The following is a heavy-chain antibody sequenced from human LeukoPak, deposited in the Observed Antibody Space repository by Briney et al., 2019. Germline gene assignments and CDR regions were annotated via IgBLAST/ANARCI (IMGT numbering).Heavy chain of an antibody. Sequence: SETLSLTCTVSDDSITMYYWTWIRQPPGKGLEWIGSIYHSGSTYYNPSLKSRVTISVDTSKNQFSLKLSSVTAADTAVYYCARDYLLGYCSGGSCSERDYWGQGTLVTVSS. J-gene: IGHJ4*02. CDR3: ARDYLLGYCSGGSCSERDY. CDR2: IYHSGST. CDR1: DDSITMYY. V-gene: IGHV4-38-2*02. D-gene: IGHD2-15*01.